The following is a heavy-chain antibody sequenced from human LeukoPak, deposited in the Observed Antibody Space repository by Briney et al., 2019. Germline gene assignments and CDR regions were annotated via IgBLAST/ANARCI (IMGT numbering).Heavy chain of an antibody. J-gene: IGHJ3*02. D-gene: IGHD6-13*01. CDR1: GFTVSSNY. Sequence: GGSLRLSCAASGFTVSSNYMSWVRQAPGKGLEWVSIIYSSRGTNYADSVKGRFTISRDNSKNTLYLQMNSLRAEDTAVYYCAKEKNPGIAKGRSFDIWGQGTMVTVSS. V-gene: IGHV3-66*03. CDR3: AKEKNPGIAKGRSFDI. CDR2: IYSSRGT.